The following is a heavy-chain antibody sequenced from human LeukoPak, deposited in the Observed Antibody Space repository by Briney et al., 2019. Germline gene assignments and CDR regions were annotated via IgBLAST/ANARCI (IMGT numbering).Heavy chain of an antibody. J-gene: IGHJ5*01. Sequence: GASVKVSCKASGYTFTAYYIHWVRQAPRQGLGWMGRINPNSGGTNYAQKFQGRVTMTRDTSISTAYMELSRLRSDDTAVYFCARPWEITMSERSYNWFDSWGQGTLVTVSS. V-gene: IGHV1-2*02. D-gene: IGHD1-26*01. CDR1: GYTFTAYY. CDR3: ARPWEITMSERSYNWFDS. CDR2: INPNSGGT.